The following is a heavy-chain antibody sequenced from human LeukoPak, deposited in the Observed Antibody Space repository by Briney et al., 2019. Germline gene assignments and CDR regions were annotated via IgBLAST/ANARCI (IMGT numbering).Heavy chain of an antibody. J-gene: IGHJ4*02. CDR1: GFTFSSYA. D-gene: IGHD3-9*01. V-gene: IGHV3-23*01. CDR2: ISGSGGST. CDR3: XXXPNYDILTIFDY. Sequence: GGSLRLSCAASGFTFSSYAMSWVRQAPGKGLEWVSAISGSGGSTYYADSVKGRFTISRDNSKNTLYLQMNSLRAEDTAVDYCXXXPNYDILTIFDYWGQGTLVTVSS.